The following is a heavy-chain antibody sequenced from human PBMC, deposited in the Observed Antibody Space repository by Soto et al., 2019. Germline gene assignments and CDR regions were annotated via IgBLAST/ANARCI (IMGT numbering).Heavy chain of an antibody. J-gene: IGHJ6*03. V-gene: IGHV4-59*01. Sequence: SETLSLTCTVSGGSISSYYWSWIRQPPGKGLEWIGYIYYSGSTNYNPSLKSRVTISVDTAKNQFSLKLTSVTAADTAVYYCARDSIPYSDMDVWGKGTTVTVS. CDR2: IYYSGST. CDR3: ARDSIPYSDMDV. CDR1: GGSISSYY.